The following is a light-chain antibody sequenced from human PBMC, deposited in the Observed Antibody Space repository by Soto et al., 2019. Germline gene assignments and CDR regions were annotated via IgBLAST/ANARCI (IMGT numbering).Light chain of an antibody. Sequence: ENVLTQSPGILSLSPGERATLSCGASHSVTNNYIAWYQQKPRQAPRLLIFGASDRATGIPDRFSGGGSGTYFTLTISRLEPEDFAVYYCQQYGNSPLTFGQGTKLEIK. CDR1: HSVTNNY. CDR2: GAS. V-gene: IGKV3-20*01. J-gene: IGKJ2*01. CDR3: QQYGNSPLT.